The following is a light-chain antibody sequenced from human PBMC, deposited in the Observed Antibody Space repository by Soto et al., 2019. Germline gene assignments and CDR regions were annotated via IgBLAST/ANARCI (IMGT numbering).Light chain of an antibody. Sequence: DIQMTQSPSSLSASVGDRVTITVRASQSISSYLNWYQQKPGKAPNLLIYAASSLQSGVPSRFSGSGSGTDFTLTISSLQPEDFATYYCQQSYSTLTWTFGQGTKVDIK. CDR2: AAS. V-gene: IGKV1-39*01. CDR1: QSISSY. J-gene: IGKJ1*01. CDR3: QQSYSTLTWT.